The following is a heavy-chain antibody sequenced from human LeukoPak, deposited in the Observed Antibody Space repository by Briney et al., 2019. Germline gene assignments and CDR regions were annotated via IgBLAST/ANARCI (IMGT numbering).Heavy chain of an antibody. CDR2: ISSSGTAI. D-gene: IGHD1-26*01. Sequence: PGGSPRLSCAASGFTFRSYEMNWVRQAPDKGLEWVSYISSSGTAIFYADSVKGRFTISRDNAKNSLYLQMNSLRAEDTAVYYCARDLPVGATRPSGMRDFWGQGTLVTVSS. V-gene: IGHV3-48*03. J-gene: IGHJ4*02. CDR3: ARDLPVGATRPSGMRDF. CDR1: GFTFRSYE.